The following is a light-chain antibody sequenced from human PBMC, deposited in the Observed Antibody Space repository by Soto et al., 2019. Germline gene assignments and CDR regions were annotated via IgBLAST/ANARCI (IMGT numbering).Light chain of an antibody. CDR3: AAWDDSLSGFFV. V-gene: IGLV1-47*01. J-gene: IGLJ1*01. Sequence: QSVMTPPLSASGTPGQRVTISCSGSSSNFKSNYLYWYQHLPGAAPKRLLYRNDQRPSGVPDLFSGSKSGTSASLAISGLRSEDEADYYCAAWDDSLSGFFVFGTGTKVTVL. CDR1: SSNFKSNY. CDR2: RND.